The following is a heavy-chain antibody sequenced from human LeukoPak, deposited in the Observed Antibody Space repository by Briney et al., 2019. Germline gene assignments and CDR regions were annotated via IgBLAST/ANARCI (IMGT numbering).Heavy chain of an antibody. V-gene: IGHV3-21*04. D-gene: IGHD6-19*01. CDR2: ISSSSSYI. J-gene: IGHJ4*02. CDR3: ASGTGWLIDY. CDR1: GFTFSSYS. Sequence: GGSLRLSCAASGFTFSSYSMNWVRQAPGKGLEWVSSISSSSSYIYYADSVKGRFTISRDNAKNLLYLQMDSLRAEDTAVYYCASGTGWLIDYWGQGTLVTVSS.